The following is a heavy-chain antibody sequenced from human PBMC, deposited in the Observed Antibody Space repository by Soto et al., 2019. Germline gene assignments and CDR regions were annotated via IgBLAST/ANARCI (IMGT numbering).Heavy chain of an antibody. D-gene: IGHD1-26*01. CDR3: ANEWEPTSH. CDR2: ISYDGSNK. V-gene: IGHV3-30*18. CDR1: GFTFSSYG. J-gene: IGHJ4*02. Sequence: GGSLRLSCAASGFTFSSYGMHWVRQAPGKGLEWVAVISYDGSNKYYADSVKDRFTISRDNSKNTLYLQMNCLCAEDTAVYYCANEWEPTSHWGQGTLVTVSS.